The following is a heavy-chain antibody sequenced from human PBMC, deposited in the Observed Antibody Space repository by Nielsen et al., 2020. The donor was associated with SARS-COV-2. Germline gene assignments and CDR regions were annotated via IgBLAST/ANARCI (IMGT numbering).Heavy chain of an antibody. CDR3: ARDRRLQTGWFDP. V-gene: IGHV3-30*12. Sequence: GESLKISCAASGFTFKIYGMHWVRQAPGKGLEWVAVISSDGSNKHYGESVKGRFTISRDNSKNTLYLQMNSLRAEDTAVYYCARDRRLQTGWFDPWGQGTLVTVSS. CDR2: ISSDGSNK. D-gene: IGHD4-11*01. CDR1: GFTFKIYG. J-gene: IGHJ5*02.